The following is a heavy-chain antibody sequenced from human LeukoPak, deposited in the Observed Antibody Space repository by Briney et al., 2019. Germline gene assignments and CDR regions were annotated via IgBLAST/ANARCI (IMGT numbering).Heavy chain of an antibody. V-gene: IGHV5-51*01. CDR2: IYPGNSDT. CDR1: GYSFTSYW. J-gene: IGHJ4*02. Sequence: GESLKISCKGSGYSFTSYWIGWVRQMPGKGLEWMEIIYPGNSDTRYSPSFQGQVTISADKSISTAYLQWSSLKASDTAMYYCARRLYCSGGSCYLGLFDYWGQGTLVTVSS. CDR3: ARRLYCSGGSCYLGLFDY. D-gene: IGHD2-15*01.